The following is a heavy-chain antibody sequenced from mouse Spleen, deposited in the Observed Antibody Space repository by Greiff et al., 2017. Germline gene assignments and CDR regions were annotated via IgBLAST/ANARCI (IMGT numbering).Heavy chain of an antibody. V-gene: IGHV1S135*01. CDR1: GYAFTSYN. Sequence: EVQLVESGPELVKPGASVKVSCKASGYAFTSYNMYWVKQSHGKSLEWIGYIDPYNGGTSYNQKFKGKATLTVDKSSSTAYMHLNSLTSEDSAVYYCASPSMITRDAMDYWGQGTSVTVSS. CDR3: ASPSMITRDAMDY. J-gene: IGHJ4*01. D-gene: IGHD2-4*01. CDR2: IDPYNGGT.